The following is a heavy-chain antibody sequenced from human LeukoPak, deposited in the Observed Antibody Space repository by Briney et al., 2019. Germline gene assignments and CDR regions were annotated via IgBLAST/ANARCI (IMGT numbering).Heavy chain of an antibody. V-gene: IGHV4-39*01. CDR3: AAPAAGSGWFDP. D-gene: IGHD6-13*01. Sequence: SETLSLTCTVSGGSISSSCYYWGWIRQPPGKGLEWIGSIYCSGSTYYNPSLKSRVTISVDTSKNQFSLKLSSVTAADTAVYYCAAPAAGSGWFDPWGQGTLVTVSS. CDR1: GGSISSSCYY. J-gene: IGHJ5*02. CDR2: IYCSGST.